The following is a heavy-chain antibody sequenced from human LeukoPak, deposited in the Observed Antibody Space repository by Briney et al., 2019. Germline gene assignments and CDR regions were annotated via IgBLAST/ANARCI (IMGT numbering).Heavy chain of an antibody. D-gene: IGHD3-10*01. CDR1: GFTFSSYS. CDR2: ISSSSSYI. CDR3: AGDDKSMVSYFFDY. V-gene: IGHV3-21*01. Sequence: GGSLRLSCAASGFTFSSYSMNWVRQAPGKGLEWVSSISSSSSYIYYADSVKGRFTISRDNAKNSLYLQMNSLRAEDTAVYYCAGDDKSMVSYFFDYWGQGTLVTVSS. J-gene: IGHJ4*02.